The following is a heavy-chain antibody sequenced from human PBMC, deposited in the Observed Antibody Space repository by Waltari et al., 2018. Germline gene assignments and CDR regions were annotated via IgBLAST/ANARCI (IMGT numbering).Heavy chain of an antibody. J-gene: IGHJ5*02. D-gene: IGHD2-15*01. V-gene: IGHV3-7*01. Sequence: EVQLVESGGGLVQPGGSLRLSCAASGFAFSRYWMSWVRQAPRKGLEWVARIKEDGSERDYVDSVKGRFTISRDNAKNSLYLQMNSLRAEDTAVYYCARVGGYCSGGTCYGWFDTWGQGTLVTVSS. CDR1: GFAFSRYW. CDR2: IKEDGSER. CDR3: ARVGGYCSGGTCYGWFDT.